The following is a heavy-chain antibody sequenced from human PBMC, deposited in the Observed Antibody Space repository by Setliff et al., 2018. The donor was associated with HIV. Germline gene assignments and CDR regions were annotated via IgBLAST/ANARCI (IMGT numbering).Heavy chain of an antibody. J-gene: IGHJ5*02. CDR3: ARDRHCSRGICYEPNWFDP. D-gene: IGHD2-15*01. V-gene: IGHV1-58*01. Sequence: ASVKVSCKASGFTFTNSAVQWVRQARGQRLEWIGWIVVGSGNTNYAQKFQGRVTITADESTSTAYMELSSLTSEDSAVYYCARDRHCSRGICYEPNWFDPWGQGTLVTVSS. CDR2: IVVGSGNT. CDR1: GFTFTNSA.